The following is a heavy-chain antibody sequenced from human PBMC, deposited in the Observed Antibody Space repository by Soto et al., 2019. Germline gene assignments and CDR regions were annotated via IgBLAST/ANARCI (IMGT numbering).Heavy chain of an antibody. J-gene: IGHJ4*02. V-gene: IGHV3-15*01. Sequence: GGSLRLSCAASGFTFNNARMSWVRQAPGKGLDWVGRIDGGKTDFAAPVEGGFTFSRDDSRNTLFLQMNSLKTEDTGVYYCTSNAAAKVGTLSYWGQGTLVTFSS. CDR1: GFTFNNAR. D-gene: IGHD1-26*01. CDR2: IDGGKT. CDR3: TSNAAAKVGTLSY.